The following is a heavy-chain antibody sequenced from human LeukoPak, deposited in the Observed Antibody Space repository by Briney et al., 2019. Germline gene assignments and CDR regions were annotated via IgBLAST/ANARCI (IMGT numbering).Heavy chain of an antibody. V-gene: IGHV4-59*12. CDR3: ARSASSSWPTAFDF. CDR1: GGSISSYY. D-gene: IGHD6-13*01. J-gene: IGHJ4*02. CDR2: IYYSGST. Sequence: SETLSPSCTVSGGSISSYYWSWIRQPPGKGLEWIGYIYYSGSTNYNPSLKSRVTISVDTSKNQSSLKLSSVTAADTAVYYCARSASSSWPTAFDFWGQGTLVTVSS.